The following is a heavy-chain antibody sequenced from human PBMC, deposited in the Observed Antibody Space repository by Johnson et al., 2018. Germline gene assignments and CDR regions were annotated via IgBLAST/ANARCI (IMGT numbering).Heavy chain of an antibody. D-gene: IGHD1-26*01. J-gene: IGHJ3*02. CDR3: AKVGRELLRLDAFDT. CDR1: GFAFSRSG. Sequence: QVQLVESGGGVVQHGRSLRLPCAASGFAFSRSGMHWFRQAPGKGLEWVGLISHDGSEPYYSVSVKGRFTISRDNSKNILYLQMNSLRPKDTALFYCAKVGRELLRLDAFDTWGQGTMVTVSS. CDR2: ISHDGSEP. V-gene: IGHV3-30*18.